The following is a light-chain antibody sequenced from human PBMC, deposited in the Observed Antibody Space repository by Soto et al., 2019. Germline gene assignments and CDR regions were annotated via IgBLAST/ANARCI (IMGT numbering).Light chain of an antibody. CDR2: DAS. J-gene: IGKJ4*01. CDR1: QSVSSD. V-gene: IGKV3-11*01. Sequence: EIVLTQSPATLSLSPGERATLSCRASQSVSSDLAWYQHKPGQAPRLLIYDASSRATGIPARFSGSGSGTDFTLTISSLEPEDFAVYYCQQRTNWPLTFGGGTKVDIK. CDR3: QQRTNWPLT.